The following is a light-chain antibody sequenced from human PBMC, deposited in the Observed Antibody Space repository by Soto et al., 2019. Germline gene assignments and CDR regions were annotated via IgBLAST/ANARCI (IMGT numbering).Light chain of an antibody. V-gene: IGLV2-14*01. CDR2: DVS. CDR3: SSSTSSSTRV. Sequence: QSALTQPASVAGSPGQSITISCTGTSNDVGGYNYVSWHQQHPGKAPKLIIYDVSSRPSGVSNRFSGSKSGNTSSLTISGLQADDEADYYCSSSTSSSTRVFGGGTKLTVL. CDR1: SNDVGGYNY. J-gene: IGLJ3*02.